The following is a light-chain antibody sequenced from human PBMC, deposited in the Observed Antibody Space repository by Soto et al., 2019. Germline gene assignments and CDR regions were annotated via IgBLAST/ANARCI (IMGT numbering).Light chain of an antibody. Sequence: QSALTQPASVSGSPGQSITISCTGTSSDVGSYNLVSWYQQHPGKAPKLMIYEGSKRPSGVSSRFSGSKSGNTASLTISGLHAENEADYYCSSYAGSGTFYVFGTGTKVTVL. J-gene: IGLJ1*01. V-gene: IGLV2-23*01. CDR3: SSYAGSGTFYV. CDR1: SSDVGSYNL. CDR2: EGS.